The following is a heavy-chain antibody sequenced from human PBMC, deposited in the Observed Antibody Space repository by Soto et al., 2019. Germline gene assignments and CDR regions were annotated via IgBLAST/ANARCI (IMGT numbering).Heavy chain of an antibody. J-gene: IGHJ6*03. CDR1: GFSLSNARMG. CDR3: ARIPPQGYYYYYMDV. CDR2: IFSNDEK. V-gene: IGHV2-26*01. Sequence: SGPTLVNPTETLTLTCTVSGFSLSNARMGVSWIRQPPGKALEWLAHIFSNDEKSYSTSLKSRLTISKDTSKSQVVLTMTNMDPVDTATYYCARIPPQGYYYYYMDVWGKGTTVTVSS.